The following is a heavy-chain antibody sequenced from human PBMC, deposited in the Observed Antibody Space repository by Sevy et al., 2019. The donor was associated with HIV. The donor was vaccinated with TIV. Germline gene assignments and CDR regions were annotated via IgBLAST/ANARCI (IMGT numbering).Heavy chain of an antibody. V-gene: IGHV3-23*01. Sequence: GGSLRLSCAASGFTFSSYAMSWVRQAPGKGLEWVSAISGSGGSTYYADSVKGRCTISRDNSKNTLYLQMNSLRAEDTAVYYCAKYTAARPYPDYWGQGTLVTVSS. J-gene: IGHJ4*02. CDR3: AKYTAARPYPDY. CDR2: ISGSGGST. CDR1: GFTFSSYA. D-gene: IGHD6-6*01.